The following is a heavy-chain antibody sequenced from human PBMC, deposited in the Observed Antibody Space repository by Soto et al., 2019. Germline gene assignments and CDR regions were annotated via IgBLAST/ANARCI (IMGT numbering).Heavy chain of an antibody. CDR3: ARGSVTTEGVDY. Sequence: PSETLSLTCTVSGGSVSSGSYYWSWIRQPPGKGLEWIGYIYYSGSTNYNPSLKSRVTISVDTSKNQFSLKLSSVTAADTAVYYCARGSVTTEGVDYWGQGTLVTVSS. V-gene: IGHV4-61*01. CDR1: GGSVSSGSYY. D-gene: IGHD4-17*01. CDR2: IYYSGST. J-gene: IGHJ4*02.